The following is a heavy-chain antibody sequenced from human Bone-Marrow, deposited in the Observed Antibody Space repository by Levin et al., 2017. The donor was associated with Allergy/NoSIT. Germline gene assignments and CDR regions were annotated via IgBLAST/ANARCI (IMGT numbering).Heavy chain of an antibody. CDR3: AKDRVLEVPAGILES. J-gene: IGHJ5*02. CDR1: GFTFSRYA. Sequence: PGGSLRLSCAASGFTFSRYAMTWVRQAPGKGLEWVSTIIGSGASTYYADSVKGRFTISRDNSKKTLYLQMRGLRAEDTAVYFCAKDRVLEVPAGILESWGLGTLVTVSS. CDR2: IIGSGAST. V-gene: IGHV3-23*01. D-gene: IGHD2-2*02.